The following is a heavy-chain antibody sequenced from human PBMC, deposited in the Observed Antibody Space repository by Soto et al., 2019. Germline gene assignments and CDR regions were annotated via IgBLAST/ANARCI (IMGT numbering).Heavy chain of an antibody. CDR3: ASDSNEGYYYYVMAV. J-gene: IGHJ6*04. D-gene: IGHD4-4*01. CDR1: GGTFSSYA. Sequence: SVKVSCKASGGTFSSYAISWVRHAPGQGLEGMGGIIPIFGTANYAQKFQGRVTITADESTSTAHMELSSLRSEDTAVFYCASDSNEGYYYYVMAVWGKGTTVTVSS. V-gene: IGHV1-69*13. CDR2: IIPIFGTA.